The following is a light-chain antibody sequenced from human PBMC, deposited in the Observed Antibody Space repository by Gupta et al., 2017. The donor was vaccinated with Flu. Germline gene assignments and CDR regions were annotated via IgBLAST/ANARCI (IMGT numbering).Light chain of an antibody. CDR3: QHYYSSPYT. CDR1: QSILYSSNNKNY. Sequence: NCKSSQSILYSSNNKNYLTWYQQKPGQPPKLLIYWASTRASGVPDRFSGSGSETDLTLTISSLQAEDVAVYYCQHYYSSPYTFGQGTKVEIK. J-gene: IGKJ2*01. V-gene: IGKV4-1*01. CDR2: WAS.